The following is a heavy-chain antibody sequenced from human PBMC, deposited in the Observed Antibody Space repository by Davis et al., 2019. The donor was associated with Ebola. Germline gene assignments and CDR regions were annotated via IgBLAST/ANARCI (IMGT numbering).Heavy chain of an antibody. CDR1: GGSINSNTFY. CDR2: IYYSGAT. D-gene: IGHD3-3*01. V-gene: IGHV4-39*07. CDR3: AREEWQDYYYDY. J-gene: IGHJ4*02. Sequence: PSETLSLTCTVSGGSINSNTFYWGWIRQSPGKGLEWIGRIYYSGATDYNASLKSRVTLSVDRSKNQFSLRLSSVSAADTAVYYCAREEWQDYYYDYWGQGTLVTVSS.